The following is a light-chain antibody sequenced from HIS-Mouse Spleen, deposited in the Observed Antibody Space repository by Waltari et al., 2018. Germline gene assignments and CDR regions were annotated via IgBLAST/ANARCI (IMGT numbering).Light chain of an antibody. Sequence: SYELTQPPSLSVSPEQTASITCSADKLWEKYACWYQQKPGKSPVLVIYQDSKRPSGIPERFSGSNSGNTATLTISGTQAMDEADYYCQAWDSSTVVFGGGTKLTVL. CDR2: QDS. J-gene: IGLJ2*01. CDR3: QAWDSSTVV. CDR1: KLWEKY. V-gene: IGLV3-1*01.